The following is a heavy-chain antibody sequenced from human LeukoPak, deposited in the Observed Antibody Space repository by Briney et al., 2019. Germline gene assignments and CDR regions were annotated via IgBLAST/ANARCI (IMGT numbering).Heavy chain of an antibody. V-gene: IGHV3-23*01. D-gene: IGHD6-19*01. CDR3: VRRGDASSGWGDHDF. CDR2: ISPTGAST. CDR1: TFTFSRYA. J-gene: IGHJ4*02. Sequence: GGSLRLSCAASTFTFSRYAMAWVRQAPGKGLEWVSAISPTGASTYYADSVKGRFTISRDNSKNTLSLEMNSLRAEDTAVYYCVRRGDASSGWGDHDFWGQGALVTVSS.